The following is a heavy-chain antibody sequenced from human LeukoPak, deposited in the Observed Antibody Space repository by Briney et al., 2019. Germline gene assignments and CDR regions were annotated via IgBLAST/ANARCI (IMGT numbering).Heavy chain of an antibody. V-gene: IGHV3-30*18. D-gene: IGHD3-9*01. J-gene: IGHJ4*02. Sequence: PGRSLRLSCAASGFTFSSYGMHWVRQAPGKGLEGVAVISYDGSNKYYADSVKGRFTISRDNSKNTLYLQMNSLRAEDTAVYYCAKDHGLRYFDWGFDYWGQGTLVTVSS. CDR3: AKDHGLRYFDWGFDY. CDR2: ISYDGSNK. CDR1: GFTFSSYG.